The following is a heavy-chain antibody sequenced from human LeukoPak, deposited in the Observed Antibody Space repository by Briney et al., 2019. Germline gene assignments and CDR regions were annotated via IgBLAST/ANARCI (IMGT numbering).Heavy chain of an antibody. V-gene: IGHV1-18*01. CDR3: ESLKNYYDSSGYLVNDAFDI. J-gene: IGHJ3*02. D-gene: IGHD3-22*01. CDR2: ISTYNGNT. Sequence: ATVKVSCKASGYTFTSYGITWWRQAPGQGLEWRGWISTYNGNTNYAQKLQGRITITTDTSTSTGYMELRSLRSDDTAVYYCESLKNYYDSSGYLVNDAFDIWGQGTMVTVSS. CDR1: GYTFTSYG.